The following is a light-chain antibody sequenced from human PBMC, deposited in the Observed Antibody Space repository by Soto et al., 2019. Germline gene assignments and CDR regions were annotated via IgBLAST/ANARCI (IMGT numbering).Light chain of an antibody. V-gene: IGKV3-11*01. CDR1: QSVSSY. J-gene: IGKJ5*01. CDR2: DAS. Sequence: EIVLTQSPATLSLSPGERATLSCRASQSVSSYLAWYQQKPGQAPTLLIYDASNRATRIPARFSGSGSGQDFTLTISSLEPEDFAVNYCQQRSNWPPLIPFGQGTRLEIK. CDR3: QQRSNWPPLIP.